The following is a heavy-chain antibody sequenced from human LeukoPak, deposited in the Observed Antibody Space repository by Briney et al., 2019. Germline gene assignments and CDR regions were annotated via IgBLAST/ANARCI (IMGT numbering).Heavy chain of an antibody. V-gene: IGHV3-33*06. CDR2: IWSDGSAK. CDR1: GFTFGAYA. J-gene: IGHJ4*02. D-gene: IGHD6-13*01. Sequence: GGSLRLSCAAPGFTFGAYARHWVRRAPGKGLEWVAGIWSDGSAKYYADSVKGRFTISRDNSKNTLYLQMNSLRAEDTAIYYCAKPLSLTAGWHCDSWGQGTLVTVSS. CDR3: AKPLSLTAGWHCDS.